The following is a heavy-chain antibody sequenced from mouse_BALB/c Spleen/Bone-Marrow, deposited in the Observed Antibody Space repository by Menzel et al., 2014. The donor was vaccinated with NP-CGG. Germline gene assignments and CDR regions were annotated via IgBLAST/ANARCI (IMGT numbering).Heavy chain of an antibody. D-gene: IGHD4-1*01. Sequence: QVQLQQSGSVLVRPGASVKLSCKASGYTFTSSWMHWAKQSPGQGLEWIGEIHPNSGNTKYNEKFKSKATLTVDTSSSTAYVDLSSLASGDSAVYYCARSGFDYWGQGTTLTVSS. V-gene: IGHV1S130*01. J-gene: IGHJ2*01. CDR2: IHPNSGNT. CDR1: GYTFTSSW. CDR3: ARSGFDY.